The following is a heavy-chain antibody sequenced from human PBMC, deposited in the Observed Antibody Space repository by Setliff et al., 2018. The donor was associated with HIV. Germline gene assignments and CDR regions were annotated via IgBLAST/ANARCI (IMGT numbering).Heavy chain of an antibody. CDR2: ISGSSSYI. V-gene: IGHV3-21*06. Sequence: PGGSLRLSCATSGFTFSGHSMNWVRQAPGIGLEWVSSISGSSSYIYTADAVKGRFRISRANVKNILYLQLNSLRAEDTAVYYCTRDNGWSGSFDAFDIWGQGTMVTVSS. CDR3: TRDNGWSGSFDAFDI. J-gene: IGHJ3*02. D-gene: IGHD3-3*01. CDR1: GFTFSGHS.